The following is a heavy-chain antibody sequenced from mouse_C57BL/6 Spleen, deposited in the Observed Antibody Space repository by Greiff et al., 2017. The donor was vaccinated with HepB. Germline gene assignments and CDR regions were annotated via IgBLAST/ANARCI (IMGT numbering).Heavy chain of an antibody. CDR1: GYAFSSSW. D-gene: IGHD4-1*01. V-gene: IGHV1-82*01. CDR2: IYPGDGDT. J-gene: IGHJ2*01. CDR3: ALGRSLYFDY. Sequence: QLQQSGPELVKPGASVKISCKASGYAFSSSWMNWVKQRPGKGLEWIGRIYPGDGDTNYNGKFKGKATLTADKSSSTAYMQLSSLTSEDSAVYFCALGRSLYFDYWGQGTTLTVSS.